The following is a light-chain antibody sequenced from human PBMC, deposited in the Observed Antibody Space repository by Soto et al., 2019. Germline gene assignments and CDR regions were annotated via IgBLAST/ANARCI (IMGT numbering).Light chain of an antibody. CDR1: QSLLFSSNKKNY. V-gene: IGKV4-1*01. CDR3: QQFYSSPLT. J-gene: IGKJ4*01. CDR2: WAS. Sequence: DIVMTQSPASLAVSLGERATINCKSSQSLLFSSNKKNYLAWYQQRPGQPPKLLIYWASSREPGVPDRFTGSGFGTDFTLSISSLQAEDVAVYYCQQFYSSPLTFGGGTKVDIK.